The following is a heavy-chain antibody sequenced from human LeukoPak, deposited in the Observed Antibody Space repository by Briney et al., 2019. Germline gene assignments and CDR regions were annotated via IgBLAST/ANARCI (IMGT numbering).Heavy chain of an antibody. CDR3: ARLGSYSTGWADY. J-gene: IGHJ4*02. D-gene: IGHD6-19*01. CDR2: IYPGDSDT. CDR1: GYTFTSYW. V-gene: IGHV5-51*01. Sequence: GESLKISCKGSGYTFTSYWIGWVRQMPGKGLEWMAIIYPGDSDTRYSPSFQGQVTLSADKSISTAYLQWSSLKASDTAMYYCARLGSYSTGWADYWGQGTLVTVSS.